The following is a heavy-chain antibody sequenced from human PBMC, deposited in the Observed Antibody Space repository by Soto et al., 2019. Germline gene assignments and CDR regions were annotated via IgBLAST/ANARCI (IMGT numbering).Heavy chain of an antibody. D-gene: IGHD3-9*01. V-gene: IGHV4-61*01. Sequence: SETLSLTCTVSCGSVSSGIYHWSWIRQPPGKGLDWIGYIYYGGSTNYNPSLKSRVTISLDTSKNQFSLKLSSVTAADTAVYYCARGFEPSPGFDPWGQGTLVTVSS. CDR3: ARGFEPSPGFDP. J-gene: IGHJ5*02. CDR2: IYYGGST. CDR1: CGSVSSGIYH.